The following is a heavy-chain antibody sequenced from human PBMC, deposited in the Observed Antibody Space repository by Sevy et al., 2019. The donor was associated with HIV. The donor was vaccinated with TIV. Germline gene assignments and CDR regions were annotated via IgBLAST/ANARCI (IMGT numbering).Heavy chain of an antibody. CDR2: ISGSADAT. CDR3: VKEVSQYSYSDY. D-gene: IGHD5-18*01. Sequence: GGSLRLSCAASGFTFSNYAMSWVRQTPGKGLEWVSTISGSADATYYTDSGKGRFTISRDNSKNTVYLQMNSLGAEDTAVYYCVKEVSQYSYSDYWGQGTLVTVSS. J-gene: IGHJ4*02. CDR1: GFTFSNYA. V-gene: IGHV3-23*01.